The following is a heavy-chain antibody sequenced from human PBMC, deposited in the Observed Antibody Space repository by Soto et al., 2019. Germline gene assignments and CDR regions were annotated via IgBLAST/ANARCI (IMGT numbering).Heavy chain of an antibody. Sequence: GGSLRLSCAASGFTVSSNYMRLVRQSPGKGLERVSDIYAGGNTYYADFVKGRFTISRDDAKNALYLQMNRLRAEDTAMYFCARRSYYGSGLSGGPGPLVTASS. D-gene: IGHD3-10*01. CDR3: ARRSYYGSGLS. CDR2: IYAGGNT. J-gene: IGHJ4*02. V-gene: IGHV3-53*01. CDR1: GFTVSSNY.